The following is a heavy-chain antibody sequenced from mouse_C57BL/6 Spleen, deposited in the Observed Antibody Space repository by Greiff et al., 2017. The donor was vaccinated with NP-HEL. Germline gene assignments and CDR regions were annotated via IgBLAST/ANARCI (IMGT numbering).Heavy chain of an antibody. D-gene: IGHD3-3*01. J-gene: IGHJ1*03. CDR1: GYAFSSSW. V-gene: IGHV1-82*01. CDR2: IYPGDGDT. CDR3: ARSEDTYWYFDV. Sequence: VQLQQSGPELVKPGASVKISCKASGYAFSSSWMNWVKQRPGKGLEWIGRIYPGDGDTNYNGKFKGKATLTADKSSSTAYMQRSSLTSEDSAVYSCARSEDTYWYFDVWGTGTTVTVSS.